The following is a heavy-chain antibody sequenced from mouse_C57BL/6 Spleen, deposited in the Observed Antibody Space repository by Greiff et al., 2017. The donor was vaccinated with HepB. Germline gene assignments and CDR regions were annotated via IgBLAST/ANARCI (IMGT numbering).Heavy chain of an antibody. CDR2: ISSGGDYI. J-gene: IGHJ3*01. D-gene: IGHD2-4*01. CDR1: GFTFSSYA. V-gene: IGHV5-9-1*02. CDR3: TSVYYDYDAAWFAY. Sequence: EVKVVESGEGLVKPGGSLKLSCAASGFTFSSYAMSWVRQTPEKRLEWVAYISSGGDYIYYADTVKGRFTISRDNARNTLYLQMSSLKSEDTAMYYCTSVYYDYDAAWFAYWGQGTLVTVSA.